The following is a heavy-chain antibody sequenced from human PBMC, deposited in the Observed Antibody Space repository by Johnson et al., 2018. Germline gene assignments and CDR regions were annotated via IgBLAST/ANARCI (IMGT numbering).Heavy chain of an antibody. D-gene: IGHD6-19*01. V-gene: IGHV1-24*01. CDR1: GYSLTELA. CDR2: LDPDEGET. CDR3: ATDQSGWRTTDAFDL. Sequence: VQLVESGAEVKEPGASVKVSCKVSGYSLTELAMHWVRQAPGKGLEWVGSLDPDEGETLAAQIFQGRVTMTQDTSTDTAYMELSSLTSKDTAVYYCATDQSGWRTTDAFDLWGQGTLVTVSS. J-gene: IGHJ3*01.